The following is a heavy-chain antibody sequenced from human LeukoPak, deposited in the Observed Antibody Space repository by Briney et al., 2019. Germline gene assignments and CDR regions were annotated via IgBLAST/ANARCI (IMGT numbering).Heavy chain of an antibody. Sequence: PGGSLRLSCAASGFTFSNYAMSWVRQAPGKGLEWVSVISSSGGSTYYADSVKGRFTISRDNSKNTLYLQMSSLRAEDTAVYYCAKDESSGYYYFDYWGQGTLVTVSS. D-gene: IGHD3-22*01. J-gene: IGHJ4*02. CDR2: ISSSGGST. CDR1: GFTFSNYA. V-gene: IGHV3-23*01. CDR3: AKDESSGYYYFDY.